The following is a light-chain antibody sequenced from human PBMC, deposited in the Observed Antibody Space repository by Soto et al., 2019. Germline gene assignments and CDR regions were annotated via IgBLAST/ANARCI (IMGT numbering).Light chain of an antibody. CDR2: DAS. V-gene: IGKV3-11*01. CDR1: QSVSSY. Sequence: EIVLTQSPVTLSLSPGERATLSCRASQSVSSYLAWYQQKPGQAPRLLIYDASNRATGIPARFSGSGSGTDFTLTISSLEPEDFAVYYCQQRSNWPSITFGQGTRREIK. J-gene: IGKJ5*01. CDR3: QQRSNWPSIT.